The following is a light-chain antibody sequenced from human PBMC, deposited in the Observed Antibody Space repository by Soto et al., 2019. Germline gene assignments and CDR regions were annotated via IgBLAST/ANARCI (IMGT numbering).Light chain of an antibody. V-gene: IGLV4-69*01. CDR3: QTWVTGIHI. J-gene: IGLJ2*01. CDR1: SGHSNYA. Sequence: QLLLTQSPSASASLGASVKLTCTLSSGHSNYAIAWHQQQPEKGPRFLMKLNSDGSHSKGDGIPDRFSGSSSGAVRYLTISTLQSEDEADYYCQTWVTGIHIFGGGTKLPS. CDR2: LNSDGSH.